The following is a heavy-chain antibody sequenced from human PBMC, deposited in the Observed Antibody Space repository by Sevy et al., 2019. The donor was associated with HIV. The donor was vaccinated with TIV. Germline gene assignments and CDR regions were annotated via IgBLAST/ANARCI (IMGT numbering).Heavy chain of an antibody. Sequence: ASVKVSCKASGYTFTGHYMHWVRQAPGQGLEWMGWINPNSGSTDYEQKFQGRVTLTRDTSISTAYLELSRLTSDDTAVYYCARVFPYCSGGSCYSPYHAFDIWGQGTMVTVSS. V-gene: IGHV1-2*02. D-gene: IGHD2-15*01. CDR1: GYTFTGHY. J-gene: IGHJ3*02. CDR2: INPNSGST. CDR3: ARVFPYCSGGSCYSPYHAFDI.